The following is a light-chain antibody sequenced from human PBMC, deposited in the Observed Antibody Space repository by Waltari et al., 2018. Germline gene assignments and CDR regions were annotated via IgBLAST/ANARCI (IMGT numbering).Light chain of an antibody. CDR3: QSFDSGLSGSI. J-gene: IGLJ2*01. V-gene: IGLV1-40*01. Sequence: QAVLTQPPSVSGAPGQRVTISCSGTSSNIGAPYDVQWYQPVPGTAPKLLIDGNNNRPSGGPERFSGSKSGASASLAITGLQADDEADYYCQSFDSGLSGSIFGGGTKLTVL. CDR2: GNN. CDR1: SSNIGAPYD.